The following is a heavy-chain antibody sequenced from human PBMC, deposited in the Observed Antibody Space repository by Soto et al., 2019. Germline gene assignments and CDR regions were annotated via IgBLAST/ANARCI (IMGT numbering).Heavy chain of an antibody. D-gene: IGHD6-19*01. Sequence: GGSLRLSCAASGFTVSKYNMNWVRQAPGKGLEWISYSGNGGSPIYYAASVEGRFTISRDDAKNSLYLQMTSLTDDDTAIYYCANKDSGGYFLYSWGQGSMVSVYS. V-gene: IGHV3-48*02. CDR3: ANKDSGGYFLYS. J-gene: IGHJ4*02. CDR1: GFTVSKYN. CDR2: SGNGGSPI.